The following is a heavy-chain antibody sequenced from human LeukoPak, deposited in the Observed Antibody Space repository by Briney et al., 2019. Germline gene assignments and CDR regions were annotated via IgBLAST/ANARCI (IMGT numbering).Heavy chain of an antibody. D-gene: IGHD3-9*01. Sequence: PGGSLRLSCAASGFTFSSYAMHWVRQAPGKGLEWVAVISYDGSNKYYADSVKGRFTISRDNSKNTLYLQMNSLRAEDTAVYYCARTAYDWFFIGWGQGTLVTVSS. CDR3: ARTAYDWFFIG. CDR1: GFTFSSYA. CDR2: ISYDGSNK. V-gene: IGHV3-30*04. J-gene: IGHJ4*02.